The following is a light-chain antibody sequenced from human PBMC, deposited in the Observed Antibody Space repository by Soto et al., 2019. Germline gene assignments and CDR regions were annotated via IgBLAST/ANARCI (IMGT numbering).Light chain of an antibody. CDR2: GAS. V-gene: IGKV3-20*01. CDR3: QQYGSLT. CDR1: QSVSSSY. J-gene: IGKJ4*01. Sequence: EIVLTQSPGTLSLSPGEIATLSCRASQSVSSSYLAWYQQKPGQAPRLLIYGASSRATGIPDRFSGSGSGTDFTLTISRLEPEDFAVYYCQQYGSLTFGGGTKVEIK.